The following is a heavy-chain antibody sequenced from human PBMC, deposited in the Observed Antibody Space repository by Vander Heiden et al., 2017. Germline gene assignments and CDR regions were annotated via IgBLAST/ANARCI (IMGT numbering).Heavy chain of an antibody. CDR1: GFTFSSYG. J-gene: IGHJ4*01. Sequence: QVQLVESGGGVVQPGRSLRLSCAASGFTFSSYGMHWVRQAPGKGLEWVAVISYEGSKKDYADSVKGRFTISRDNSKNPLYMKMNSLRAEDTAVDYCAKGGTMIHWGHGSMGTDYS. V-gene: IGHV3-30*18. CDR2: ISYEGSKK. CDR3: AKGGTMIH. D-gene: IGHD3-22*01.